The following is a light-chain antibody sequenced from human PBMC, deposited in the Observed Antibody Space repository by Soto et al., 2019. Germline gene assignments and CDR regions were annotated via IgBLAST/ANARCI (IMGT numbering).Light chain of an antibody. Sequence: QSALTQPASVSGSPGPAITISCTGTSSDVGGYKHVSWYQHHPGKAPKLMIYEVSNRPSGVSNRFSGSKSGYTASLNISGLQAQDEADYYCNSQRSSGTRVFGTGTKVTVL. CDR3: NSQRSSGTRV. J-gene: IGLJ1*01. CDR1: SSDVGGYKH. CDR2: EVS. V-gene: IGLV2-14*01.